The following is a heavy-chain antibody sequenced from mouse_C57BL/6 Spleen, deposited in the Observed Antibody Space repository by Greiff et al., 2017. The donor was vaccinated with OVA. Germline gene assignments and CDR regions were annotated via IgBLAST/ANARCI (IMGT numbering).Heavy chain of an antibody. D-gene: IGHD1-1*01. CDR1: GYTFTSYT. CDR3: ARSLLDY. J-gene: IGHJ2*01. V-gene: IGHV1-4*01. Sequence: VKLMESGAELARPGASVKMSCKASGYTFTSYTMHWVKQRPGQGLEWIGYINPSSGYTKYNQKFKDKATLTADKSSSTAYMQLSSLTSEDSAVYYCARSLLDYWGQGTTLTVSS. CDR2: INPSSGYT.